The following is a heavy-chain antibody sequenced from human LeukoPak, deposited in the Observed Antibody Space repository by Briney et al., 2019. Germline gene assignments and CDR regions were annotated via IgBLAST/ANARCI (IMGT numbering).Heavy chain of an antibody. CDR3: AKLFESGTYNNFFHY. CDR1: GFTFSSYG. V-gene: IGHV3-30*02. Sequence: GGSLRLSCAASGFTFSSYGMHWVRQAPGKGLGWVAFIRYDGSNKYYADSVKGRFAISRDNSKNTLYLQMNSLRPEDTAIYYCAKLFESGTYNNFFHYWGQGTLVTVFS. J-gene: IGHJ4*02. D-gene: IGHD3-10*01. CDR2: IRYDGSNK.